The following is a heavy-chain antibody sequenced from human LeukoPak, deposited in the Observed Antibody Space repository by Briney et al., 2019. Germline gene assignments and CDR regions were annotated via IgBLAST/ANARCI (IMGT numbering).Heavy chain of an antibody. CDR2: IYYSGST. CDR3: ARAVAAGTSGWFDP. Sequence: PSETLSLTCTVSGGSISSYYWSWIRQPPGKGLEWIGYIYYSGSTNYNPSLKSRVTMSVDTSKNQLSLKLSSVTAADTAVYYCARAVAAGTSGWFDPWGQGTLVTVSS. D-gene: IGHD6-13*01. V-gene: IGHV4-59*12. J-gene: IGHJ5*02. CDR1: GGSISSYY.